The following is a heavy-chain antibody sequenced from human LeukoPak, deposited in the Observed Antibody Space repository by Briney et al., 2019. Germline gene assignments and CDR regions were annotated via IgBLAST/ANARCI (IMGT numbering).Heavy chain of an antibody. J-gene: IGHJ4*02. CDR3: ARHRPIVVVIAN. D-gene: IGHD2-21*01. CDR2: IYYSGST. CDR1: GGSFSGYY. V-gene: IGHV4-34*01. Sequence: SETLSLTCAVYGGSFSGYYWSWIRQPPGKGLEWIGSIYYSGSTYYNPSLKSRVTISVDTSKNQFSLKLSSVTAADTAVYYCARHRPIVVVIANWGQGTLVTVSS.